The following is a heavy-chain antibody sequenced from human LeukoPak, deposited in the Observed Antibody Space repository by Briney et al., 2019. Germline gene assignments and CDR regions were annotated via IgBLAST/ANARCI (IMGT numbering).Heavy chain of an antibody. CDR2: ISYDGSNK. J-gene: IGHJ6*02. Sequence: PGRSLRLSCAASGFTFSSYGVHWVRQAPGKGLEWVAVISYDGSNKYYADSVKGRFTISRDNSKNTLYLQMNSLRAEDTAVYYCAKEIEYSSSSAYYYGMDVWGQGTTVTVSS. CDR3: AKEIEYSSSSAYYYGMDV. D-gene: IGHD6-6*01. V-gene: IGHV3-30*18. CDR1: GFTFSSYG.